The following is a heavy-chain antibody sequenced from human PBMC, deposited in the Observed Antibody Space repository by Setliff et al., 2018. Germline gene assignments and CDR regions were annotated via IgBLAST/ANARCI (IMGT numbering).Heavy chain of an antibody. J-gene: IGHJ4*02. CDR1: RGSINSHY. D-gene: IGHD1-1*01. CDR2: IFGSGST. V-gene: IGHV4-4*07. CDR3: ARDRGSNNSPEDFDY. Sequence: SETLSLTCTVSRGSINSHYWSWIRQPAGKGLEWIGRIFGSGSTNYNPSLKSRVTMSIDTSKNQSFLKVRSVTAADTAVYYCARDRGSNNSPEDFDYWGLGTLVTVSS.